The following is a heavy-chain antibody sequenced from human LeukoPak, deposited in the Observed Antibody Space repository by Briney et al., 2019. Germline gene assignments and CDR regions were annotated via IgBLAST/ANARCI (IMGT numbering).Heavy chain of an antibody. J-gene: IGHJ4*02. CDR1: GFTFSSYE. CDR2: ISSSGSTI. D-gene: IGHD6-13*01. V-gene: IGHV3-48*03. CDR3: ATTGYSSRNY. Sequence: PGGSLRLSCAASGFTFSSYEMNWVRQAPGKGLEWVSYISSSGSTIYYADSVKGRFTISRDNAKNSLYLQMNSLRAEDTAVYYCATTGYSSRNYWGQGTLVTVSS.